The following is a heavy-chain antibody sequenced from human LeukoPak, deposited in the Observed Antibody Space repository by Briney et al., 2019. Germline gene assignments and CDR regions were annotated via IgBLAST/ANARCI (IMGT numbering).Heavy chain of an antibody. V-gene: IGHV3-66*02. CDR2: IYSGGST. CDR1: GFTVSSNY. D-gene: IGHD1-14*01. CDR3: AREITGTTTTGPRTH. Sequence: GGSLRLSCAASGFTVSSNYMSWVRQAPGKGLEWVSVIYSGGSTYYADSVKGRFTISRDNSKNTLYLQMNSLRAEDTAVYYCAREITGTTTTGPRTHWGQGTLVTVSS. J-gene: IGHJ4*02.